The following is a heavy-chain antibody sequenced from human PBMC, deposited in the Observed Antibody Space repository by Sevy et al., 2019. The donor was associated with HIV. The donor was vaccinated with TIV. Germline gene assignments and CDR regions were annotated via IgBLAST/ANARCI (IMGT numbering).Heavy chain of an antibody. CDR3: ARAGYTYGYPPYYFDY. D-gene: IGHD5-18*01. V-gene: IGHV4-59*13. Sequence: SETLYLTCTVSGGSISNYFWSWIRQPPGKGLEWCGYIYYSGSTNYSPSLKSRVTISVDTSKNQFSLKLSSVTAADTAVYYCARAGYTYGYPPYYFDYWGQGTLVTVSS. CDR2: IYYSGST. CDR1: GGSISNYF. J-gene: IGHJ4*02.